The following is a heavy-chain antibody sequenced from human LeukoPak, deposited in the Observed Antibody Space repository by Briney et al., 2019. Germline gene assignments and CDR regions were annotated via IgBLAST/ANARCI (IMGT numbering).Heavy chain of an antibody. V-gene: IGHV3-23*01. CDR3: LITMVRGVTADSDFAN. D-gene: IGHD3-10*01. CDR1: GFTFSSYA. Sequence: TGGSLRLSCAASGFTFSSYALNWVRQAPGKGLEWVSGISSSGGSTYYADSVKGRFTISRDNSKNTLYLQMNSLRPEDTAVYYGLITMVRGVTADSDFANWGQGTLVTVSS. J-gene: IGHJ4*02. CDR2: ISSSGGST.